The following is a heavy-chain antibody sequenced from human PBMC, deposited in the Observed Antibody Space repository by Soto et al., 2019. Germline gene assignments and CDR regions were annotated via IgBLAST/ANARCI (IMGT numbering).Heavy chain of an antibody. J-gene: IGHJ6*02. CDR2: ISYDGSNR. D-gene: IGHD5-18*01. V-gene: IGHV3-30*18. CDR3: AKDRMVRSYYYGMDV. Sequence: QVHLVESGGGVVQPGGSLRLSCAASGDSGFSFSSYGIHWVRQAPGRGLEWVSVISYDGSNRHFADSVKGRFAGSRDAAMHTVYLQMNALRPEDTAVYYCAKDRMVRSYYYGMDVWGQGTTVTVSS. CDR1: GDSGFSFSSYG.